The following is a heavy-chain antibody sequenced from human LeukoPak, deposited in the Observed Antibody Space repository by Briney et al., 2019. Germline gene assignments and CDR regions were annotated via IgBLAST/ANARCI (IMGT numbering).Heavy chain of an antibody. D-gene: IGHD3-10*01. Sequence: GASVKVSCKASGYTFTGYYMHWVRQAPGQGLEWMGWINPNSGGTNYAQKFQGRVTMTRDTSISTAYMELSRLRSDDTAVYYCARGGTGEGIWFGERYYYYMDVWGKGTTVTISS. CDR1: GYTFTGYY. V-gene: IGHV1-2*02. CDR2: INPNSGGT. CDR3: ARGGTGEGIWFGERYYYYMDV. J-gene: IGHJ6*03.